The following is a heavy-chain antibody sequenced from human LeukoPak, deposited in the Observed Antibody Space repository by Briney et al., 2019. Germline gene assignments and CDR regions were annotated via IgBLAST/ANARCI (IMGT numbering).Heavy chain of an antibody. CDR1: GGSISSYY. CDR3: ARMGPPGMTTDYFDY. D-gene: IGHD4-17*01. Sequence: LSLTCTVSGGSISSYYMSWIRQAPGKELEWVSYISSFRSYTTYTNYADSVKGRFTISRDNAKNSLYLQMNSLRAEDTAVYYCARMGPPGMTTDYFDYWGQGTLVTVSS. CDR2: ISSFRSY. V-gene: IGHV3-11*03. J-gene: IGHJ4*02.